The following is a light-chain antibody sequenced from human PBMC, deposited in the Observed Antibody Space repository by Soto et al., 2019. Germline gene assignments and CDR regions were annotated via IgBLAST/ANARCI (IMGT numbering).Light chain of an antibody. CDR1: PNDVGGYNY. CDR2: EVG. Sequence: QSVLTQPASVSGSPGQSITISCTGTPNDVGGYNYVSWYQPHPGKAPKLMVYEVGNRPSGVSNRFSGSKSGYTASLTISGLQAEDEADYYCSSYTSTSHLVFGEGTKVTVL. CDR3: SSYTSTSHLV. J-gene: IGLJ3*02. V-gene: IGLV2-14*01.